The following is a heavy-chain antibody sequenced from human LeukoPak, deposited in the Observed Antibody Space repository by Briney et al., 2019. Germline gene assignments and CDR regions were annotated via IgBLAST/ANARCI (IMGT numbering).Heavy chain of an antibody. D-gene: IGHD2-2*01. CDR2: INPNSGGT. J-gene: IGHJ4*02. CDR1: GYTFTGYY. CDR3: ARESPLYCSSTSCHRYFDY. V-gene: IGHV1-2*02. Sequence: ASVKVSCKASGYTFTGYYMHWVRQAPGQGLEWMGWINPNSGGTNYAQKFQGRVTMTRDASISTAYMELSRLRSDDTAVYYCARESPLYCSSTSCHRYFDYWGQGTLVTVSS.